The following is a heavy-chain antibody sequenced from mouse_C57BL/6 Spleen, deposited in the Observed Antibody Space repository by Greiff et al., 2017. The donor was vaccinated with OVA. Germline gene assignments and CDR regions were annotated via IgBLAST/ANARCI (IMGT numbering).Heavy chain of an antibody. CDR1: GYTFTTYP. CDR2: FHPYNDDT. D-gene: IGHD2-2*01. V-gene: IGHV1-47*01. J-gene: IGHJ4*01. Sequence: VKVVESGAELVKPGASVKMSCKASGYTFTTYPIEWMKQNHGKSLEWIGNFHPYNDDTKYNEKFKGKATLTVEKSSSTVYLELSRLTSDDSAVYYCARGNYGYDLLAMDYWGQGTSVTVSS. CDR3: ARGNYGYDLLAMDY.